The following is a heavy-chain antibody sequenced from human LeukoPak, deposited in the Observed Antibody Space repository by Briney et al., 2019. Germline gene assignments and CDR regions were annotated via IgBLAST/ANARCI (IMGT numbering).Heavy chain of an antibody. Sequence: GRSLRLSCAASGFTFSSYGMHWVRQAPGKGLEWVAVIWYGGSNKYYAGSVKGRFTISRDNSKNTLYLQLNSLRAEDTAVYYCAKDLDGGFDYWGQGTLVTVSS. CDR2: IWYGGSNK. J-gene: IGHJ4*02. D-gene: IGHD3-10*01. CDR3: AKDLDGGFDY. V-gene: IGHV3-30*18. CDR1: GFTFSSYG.